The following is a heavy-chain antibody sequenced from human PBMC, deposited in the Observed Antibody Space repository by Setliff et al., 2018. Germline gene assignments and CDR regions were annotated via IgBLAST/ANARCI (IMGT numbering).Heavy chain of an antibody. J-gene: IGHJ4*02. CDR2: IYPGDSDT. D-gene: IGHD3-3*01. CDR3: ARRTEYYNFWSGYYDY. V-gene: IGHV5-51*01. CDR1: GYSFTSYW. Sequence: PGESLKISCKGSGYSFTSYWIGWVRQMPGKGLEWMGIIYPGDSDTRYSPSFQGQVTISADKSISTAYLQWSSLKASDTAVYYCARRTEYYNFWSGYYDYWGQGTLVTVSS.